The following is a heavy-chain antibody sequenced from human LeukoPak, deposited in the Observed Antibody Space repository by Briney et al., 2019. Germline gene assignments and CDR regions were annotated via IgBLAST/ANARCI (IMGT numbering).Heavy chain of an antibody. V-gene: IGHV1-2*02. D-gene: IGHD2-8*01. CDR1: GYTFTGYY. CDR2: INPNSGGT. CDR3: AREGSCTNGVCYTVDY. Sequence: ASVKVTCKASGYTFTGYYMHWVRQAPGQGLEWMGWINPNSGGTNYAQKFQGRVTMTRDTSISTAYMELSRLRSDDTAVYYCAREGSCTNGVCYTVDYWGQGTLVTVSS. J-gene: IGHJ4*02.